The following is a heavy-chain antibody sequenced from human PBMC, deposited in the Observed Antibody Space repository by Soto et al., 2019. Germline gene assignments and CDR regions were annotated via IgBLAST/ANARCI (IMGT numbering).Heavy chain of an antibody. Sequence: SVKVSCKASGGTFSSYAMRWVRQAPGQGLEWMGGIIPIFGTANYAQKFQGRVTITADESTSTAYMELSSLRSEDTAVYYCASVVVVTSAGYYGMDVWGQGTTVTVSS. J-gene: IGHJ6*02. V-gene: IGHV1-69*13. D-gene: IGHD2-21*02. CDR3: ASVVVVTSAGYYGMDV. CDR1: GGTFSSYA. CDR2: IIPIFGTA.